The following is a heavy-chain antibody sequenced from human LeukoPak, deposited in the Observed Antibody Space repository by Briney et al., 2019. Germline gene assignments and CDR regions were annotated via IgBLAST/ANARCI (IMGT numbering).Heavy chain of an antibody. Sequence: SETLSLTCTVSGGSISSSSYYWGWIRQPPGKGLEWIGSIYYSGSTYYNPSLKSRVTISVDTSKNQFSLKLSSVTAADTAVYYCARDGGYDFWTRDAFDIWGQGTMVTVSS. D-gene: IGHD3-3*01. CDR1: GGSISSSSYY. V-gene: IGHV4-39*07. CDR2: IYYSGST. J-gene: IGHJ3*02. CDR3: ARDGGYDFWTRDAFDI.